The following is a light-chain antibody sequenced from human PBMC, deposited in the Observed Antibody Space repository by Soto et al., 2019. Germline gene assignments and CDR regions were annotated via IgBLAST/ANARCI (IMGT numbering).Light chain of an antibody. CDR3: QQRSNWPPTWT. CDR2: DAS. Sequence: EIVLTQSPATLSLSPGERATLSCRASQSVSSYLAWYQHKPGQPPRLLIYDASNRATGIPARFSGSGSGTDFTLTISSLEPEDFAVYYCQQRSNWPPTWTFDQGTKVEIK. V-gene: IGKV3-11*01. CDR1: QSVSSY. J-gene: IGKJ1*01.